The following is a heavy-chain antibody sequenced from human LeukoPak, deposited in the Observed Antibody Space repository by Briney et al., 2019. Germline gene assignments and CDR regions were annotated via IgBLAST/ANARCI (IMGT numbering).Heavy chain of an antibody. J-gene: IGHJ6*02. D-gene: IGHD6-13*01. CDR1: GFTFSSYS. V-gene: IGHV3-21*01. CDR3: ARDSGSSWLGPYGMDV. CDR2: ISSSSSYI. Sequence: PGGSLRLSCAASGFTFSSYSMNWVRQAPGKGLEWVSSISSSSSYIYYADSVKGRFTISRDNAKNSLYLQMNSLRAEDTAVYYCARDSGSSWLGPYGMDVWGQGTTVTVSS.